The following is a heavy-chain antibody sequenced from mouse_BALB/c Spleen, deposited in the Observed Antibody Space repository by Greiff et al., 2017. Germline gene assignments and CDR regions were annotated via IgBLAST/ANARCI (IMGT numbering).Heavy chain of an antibody. CDR1: GFTFSSFG. J-gene: IGHJ4*01. CDR2: ISSGSSTI. V-gene: IGHV5-17*02. Sequence: EVKVVESGGGLVQPGGSRKLSCAASGFTFSSFGMHWVRQAPEKGLEWVAYISSGSSTIYYADTVKGRFTISRDNPKNTLFLQMTSLRSEDTAMYYCARDGPLMDYWGQGTSVTVSS. CDR3: ARDGPLMDY. D-gene: IGHD2-3*01.